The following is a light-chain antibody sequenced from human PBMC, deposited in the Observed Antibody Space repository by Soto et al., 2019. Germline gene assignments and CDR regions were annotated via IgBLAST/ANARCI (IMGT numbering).Light chain of an antibody. V-gene: IGKV3-11*01. CDR3: QQRSNWT. CDR1: QSVSSY. Sequence: EIVLTQSPATLSLSPGERATLSCRASQSVSSYLAWYQQKPGQAPRLLIYDASNRATGIPARFSGSGSGTDFTLTIGSLEPEDFAVYYCQQRSNWTFGQGTKVDIK. CDR2: DAS. J-gene: IGKJ1*01.